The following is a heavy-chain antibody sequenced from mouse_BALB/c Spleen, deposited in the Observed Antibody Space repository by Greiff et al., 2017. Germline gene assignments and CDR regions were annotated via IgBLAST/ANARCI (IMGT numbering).Heavy chain of an antibody. CDR2: IDPANGNT. CDR1: GFNFKDTY. Sequence: VQLQQSGAELVKPGASVKLSCTASGFNFKDTYMHWVKQRPEQGLEWIGRIDPANGNTKYDPKFQGKATITADTSSNTAYLQLSSLTSEDTAVYYCARQGDDAMDYWGQGTSVTVSS. D-gene: IGHD3-3*01. V-gene: IGHV14-3*02. CDR3: ARQGDDAMDY. J-gene: IGHJ4*01.